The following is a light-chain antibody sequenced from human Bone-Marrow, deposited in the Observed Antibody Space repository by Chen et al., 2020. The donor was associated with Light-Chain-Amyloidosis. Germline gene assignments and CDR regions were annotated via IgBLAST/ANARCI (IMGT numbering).Light chain of an antibody. CDR1: SSDVGGDNH. Sequence: QSALTHPAPVSGSPGQSITISFLGTSSDVGGDNHVSWYQQHPDKAPKLMIYEVTNRPSWAPDRFSGSKSDNTASLTISGLQTEDEADYFCSSYTITNTLVFGSGTRVTVL. V-gene: IGLV2-14*01. J-gene: IGLJ1*01. CDR3: SSYTITNTLV. CDR2: EVT.